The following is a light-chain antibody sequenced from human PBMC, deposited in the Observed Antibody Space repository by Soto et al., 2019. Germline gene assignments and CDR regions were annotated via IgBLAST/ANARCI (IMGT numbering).Light chain of an antibody. J-gene: IGLJ1*01. CDR1: SSDVGGYNY. CDR3: SSYAGSSNDV. Sequence: QSALTQPPSASGSPGQSVTISCTGTSSDVGGYNYVSWYQKHPGKAPKLMIYEVNKRPSGVPDRFSGSKSGNTASLSVSGLRAEDEAEYYCSSYAGSSNDVFGTGTQLTVL. CDR2: EVN. V-gene: IGLV2-8*01.